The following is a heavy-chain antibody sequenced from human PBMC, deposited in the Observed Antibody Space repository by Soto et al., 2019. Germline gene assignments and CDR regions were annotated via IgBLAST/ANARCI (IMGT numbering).Heavy chain of an antibody. CDR1: GFSLSRNGVG. CDR2: SYWDDDK. V-gene: IGHV2-5*02. Sequence: QITLKESGPTLVKPTQTLTLTCTFSGFSLSRNGVGVGWIRQPPGKALEWLALSYWDDDKFYSPSLKSRLTMTKDTSKNQVVLTMTNMDAVDTDTYYCPHMQGQRAGATLRGDYFEYWGQGILVHVSS. CDR3: PHMQGQRAGATLRGDYFEY. J-gene: IGHJ4*02. D-gene: IGHD1-26*01.